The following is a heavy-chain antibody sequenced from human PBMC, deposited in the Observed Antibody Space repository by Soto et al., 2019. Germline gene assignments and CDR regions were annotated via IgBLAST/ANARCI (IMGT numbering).Heavy chain of an antibody. J-gene: IGHJ4*02. CDR3: ARHSGSYYDF. Sequence: PVESLKISCNGSGYDFTTYWIAWVRQMPGKGLEWMGAIYPGDSETKYRPSFQGQVTFSADKSISTAYLHWSGLKASDTAMYYCARHSGSYYDFWGQGTLVTVSS. V-gene: IGHV5-51*01. CDR1: GYDFTTYW. D-gene: IGHD5-12*01. CDR2: IYPGDSET.